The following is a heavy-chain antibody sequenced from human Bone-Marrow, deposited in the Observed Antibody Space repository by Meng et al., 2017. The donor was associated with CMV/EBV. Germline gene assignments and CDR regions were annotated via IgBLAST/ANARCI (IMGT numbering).Heavy chain of an antibody. V-gene: IGHV5-51*01. J-gene: IGHJ3*02. D-gene: IGHD6-19*01. CDR1: GYSFASHW. Sequence: KVSCKASGYSFASHWIGWVRQMPGKGLEWMGIIHPGDSDNRYRPPFQGQVTISADKYISTAYQQWSSLKASDTAMYYCARVHDQRAGDAFDIWGQGTMVTVSS. CDR2: IHPGDSDN. CDR3: ARVHDQRAGDAFDI.